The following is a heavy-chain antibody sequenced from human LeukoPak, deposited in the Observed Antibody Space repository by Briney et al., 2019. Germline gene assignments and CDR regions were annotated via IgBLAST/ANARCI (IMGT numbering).Heavy chain of an antibody. Sequence: PSETLSLTCTVSGGSVSSGSYYWSWIRQPPGKGLEWIGYIYYSGRTNYNPSLKSRVTISGDTSKNQFSLKLSSVTAADTAVYYCARSIPYYDYWSGYYINWFDPWGQGTLVTVSS. V-gene: IGHV4-61*01. CDR1: GGSVSSGSYY. D-gene: IGHD3-3*01. CDR2: IYYSGRT. J-gene: IGHJ5*02. CDR3: ARSIPYYDYWSGYYINWFDP.